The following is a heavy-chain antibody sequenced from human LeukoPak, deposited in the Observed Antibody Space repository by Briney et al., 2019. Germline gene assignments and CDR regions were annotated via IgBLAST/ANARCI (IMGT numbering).Heavy chain of an antibody. J-gene: IGHJ4*02. D-gene: IGHD6-19*01. CDR3: ARLGLGSGWYNTDY. Sequence: VASVKVSCKASGGTFSSYAISWVRQAPGQGLEWMGWINPNGGGTNYAQKFQGRVTMTRDTSISTAYMELSRLRSDDTAVYYCARLGLGSGWYNTDYWGQGTLVTVSS. V-gene: IGHV1-2*02. CDR2: INPNGGGT. CDR1: GGTFSSYA.